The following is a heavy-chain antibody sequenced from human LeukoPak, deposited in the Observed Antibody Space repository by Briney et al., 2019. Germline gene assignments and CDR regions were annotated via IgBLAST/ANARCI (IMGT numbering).Heavy chain of an antibody. V-gene: IGHV4-38-2*02. CDR2: IYHSGRT. Sequence: PSETLSLTCTVSGYSISSGYYWGWIRQPPGQGLEWIGSIYHSGRTFYNPSLKSRVTISVDTSKNQFSLKLTSVTAADTAVYYCARLQEEDGYNYNWAFDYWGQGTLVTVSS. J-gene: IGHJ4*02. D-gene: IGHD5-24*01. CDR3: ARLQEEDGYNYNWAFDY. CDR1: GYSISSGYY.